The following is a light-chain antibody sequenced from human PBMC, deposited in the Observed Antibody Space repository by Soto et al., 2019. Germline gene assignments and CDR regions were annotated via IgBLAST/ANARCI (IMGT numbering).Light chain of an antibody. Sequence: QSVLTQPASVSGSPGQSITISCSGTSEDVGGYNYVSWYRHHPGKAPKLMIYEVTNRPSGLSNRFSGSKSGSTASLTISGLQAEDEADYYCSSYTSSNTLVFGTGTKVTV. J-gene: IGLJ1*01. CDR1: SEDVGGYNY. CDR2: EVT. V-gene: IGLV2-14*01. CDR3: SSYTSSNTLV.